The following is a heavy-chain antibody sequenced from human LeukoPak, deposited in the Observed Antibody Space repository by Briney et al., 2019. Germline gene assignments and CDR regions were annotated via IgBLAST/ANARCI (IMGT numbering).Heavy chain of an antibody. J-gene: IGHJ4*02. CDR1: GYSISSGYY. CDR3: ARYTANTAGYSFDF. D-gene: IGHD3-22*01. CDR2: IHDSGVT. V-gene: IGHV4-38-2*02. Sequence: SESLSLTCTVSGYSISSGYYWSGIRQPPGKGLEWIATIHDSGVTYYNPSLKSRVTMSVDTSKHQYSLKLGSVTAASTAVYYCARYTANTAGYSFDFWGQGALVTVSS.